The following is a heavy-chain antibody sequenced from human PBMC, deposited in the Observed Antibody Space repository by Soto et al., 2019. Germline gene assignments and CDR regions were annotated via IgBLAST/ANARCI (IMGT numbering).Heavy chain of an antibody. CDR3: ARVYCSGGGCYPPWA. D-gene: IGHD2-15*01. J-gene: IGHJ4*02. CDR2: ISGHNGNT. CDR1: GYTFTSYV. Sequence: GASVKVSFKASGYTFTSYVIAWLRQAPGQGLEWTGWISGHNGNTNYAQNFQGRVTMTTDTSTSTAYMELRSLRFDDTAVYYCARVYCSGGGCYPPWAWGQGTLVTVSS. V-gene: IGHV1-18*04.